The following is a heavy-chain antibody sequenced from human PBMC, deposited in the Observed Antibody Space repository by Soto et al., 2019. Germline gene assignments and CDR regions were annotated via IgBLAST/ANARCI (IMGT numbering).Heavy chain of an antibody. J-gene: IGHJ6*02. CDR2: INPNNGGT. V-gene: IGHV1-2*02. CDR3: ARAGIAAAGSGEYAMDV. CDR1: GYTFTGYY. D-gene: IGHD6-13*01. Sequence: ASVKVSCKXSGYTFTGYYIHWVRQAPGQGLEWMGWINPNNGGTKYAQKFQGRVTLTIDTSINTAHMDLSRLRSDDTAVYFCARAGIAAAGSGEYAMDVWGQGTTVTVSS.